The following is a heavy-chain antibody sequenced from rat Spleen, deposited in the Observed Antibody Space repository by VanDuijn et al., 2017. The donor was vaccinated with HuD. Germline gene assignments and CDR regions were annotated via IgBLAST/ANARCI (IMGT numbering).Heavy chain of an antibody. V-gene: IGHV5-25*01. Sequence: EVQLVESDGGLVQPGRSLKLSCAASGFTFSDYYMAWVRQAPTKGLEWVATISPSGGSTYYRDSVKGRFTVSRDNAKSTLYLQMDSLRSEDTATYYCARRKYTYYGYNSFDYWGQGVMVTVSS. CDR2: ISPSGGST. J-gene: IGHJ2*01. D-gene: IGHD1-9*01. CDR3: ARRKYTYYGYNSFDY. CDR1: GFTFSDYY.